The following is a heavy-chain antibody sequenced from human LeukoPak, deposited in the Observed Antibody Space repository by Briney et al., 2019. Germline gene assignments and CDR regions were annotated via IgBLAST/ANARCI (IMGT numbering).Heavy chain of an antibody. J-gene: IGHJ5*02. Sequence: PSGTLSLTCAVSGASISSHYWSWVRQPPGKGLEWIGYIHYSGSTNYRPSLKSRVTISIDTSKKQFSLKLRSVNAADTAMYYCARTGDYSRTTGGWFDPWGQGTLVTVSS. V-gene: IGHV4-59*11. CDR3: ARTGDYSRTTGGWFDP. CDR1: GASISSHY. D-gene: IGHD4-11*01. CDR2: IHYSGST.